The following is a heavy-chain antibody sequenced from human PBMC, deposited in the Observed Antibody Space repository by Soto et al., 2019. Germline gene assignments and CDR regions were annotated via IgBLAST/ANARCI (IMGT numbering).Heavy chain of an antibody. CDR3: ARTVGWLDP. V-gene: IGHV6-1*01. Sequence: QTLSLTCAISGDSVSSTGAAWNWIRQSPSRGLEWLGRTYYRSKWYKEYAASVKSRITINPDTSKNQFSLQLNSVSPEDTAVYYCARTVGWLDPWGQGSLVTVSS. D-gene: IGHD1-26*01. CDR1: GDSVSSTGAA. CDR2: TYYRSKWYK. J-gene: IGHJ5*02.